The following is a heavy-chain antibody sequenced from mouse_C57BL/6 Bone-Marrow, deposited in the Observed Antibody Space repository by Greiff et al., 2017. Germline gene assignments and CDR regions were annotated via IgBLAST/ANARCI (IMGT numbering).Heavy chain of an antibody. CDR1: GFSLSTSNMG. D-gene: IGHD2-1*01. Sequence: QVTLKVSGPGILQPSPTLSLTCSFSGFSLSTSNMGIGWIRQPSGKGLEWLVHIWWNDDKYYNPSLKSRLTISKDTSNNQVFLKSTSVDTADTDTYYCAHYGNYAMDYWGQGTSVTVSS. V-gene: IGHV8-5*01. CDR2: IWWNDDK. CDR3: AHYGNYAMDY. J-gene: IGHJ4*01.